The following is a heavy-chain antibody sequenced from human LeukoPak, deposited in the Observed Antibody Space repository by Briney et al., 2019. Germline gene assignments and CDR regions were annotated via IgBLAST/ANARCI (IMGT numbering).Heavy chain of an antibody. CDR1: GFTFSNYW. CDR3: AKGGATVIDY. CDR2: INSDGSST. Sequence: SGGSLRLSCAASGFTFSNYWMHWVRQAPGKGLVWVSRINSDGSSTTSADSVKGRFTISRDNAKNTLYLQMNSLRAEDTAVSYCAKGGATVIDYWGQGTLVTVSS. V-gene: IGHV3-74*01. D-gene: IGHD4-17*01. J-gene: IGHJ4*02.